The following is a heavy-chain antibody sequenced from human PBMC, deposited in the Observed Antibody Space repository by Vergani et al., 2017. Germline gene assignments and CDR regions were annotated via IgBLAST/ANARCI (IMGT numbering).Heavy chain of an antibody. CDR1: GYTFTGYY. D-gene: IGHD6-13*01. J-gene: IGHJ4*02. V-gene: IGHV1-2*02. CDR2: INPNSGGT. CDR3: ATTRPGIAAAGLFDY. Sequence: QVQLVQSGAEVKKPGASVKVSCKASGYTFTGYYIHWVRQAPGQGLEWMGWINPNSGGTNYAQKFQGRVTMTRDTSISTAYMELSRLRSDDTAVYYCATTRPGIAAAGLFDYWAREPWSPSPQ.